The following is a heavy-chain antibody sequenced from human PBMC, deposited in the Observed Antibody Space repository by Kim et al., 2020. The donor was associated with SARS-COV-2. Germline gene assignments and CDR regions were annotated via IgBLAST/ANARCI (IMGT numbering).Heavy chain of an antibody. Sequence: ADYENDRFAISQDNAKNTLYLQLNSLSADDTAVYFCARDRGLPDAFDIWGQGTMVTVSS. V-gene: IGHV3-74*01. CDR3: ARDRGLPDAFDI. J-gene: IGHJ3*02. D-gene: IGHD3-10*01.